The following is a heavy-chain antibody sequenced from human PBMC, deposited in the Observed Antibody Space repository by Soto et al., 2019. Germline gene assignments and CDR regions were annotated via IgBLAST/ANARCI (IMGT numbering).Heavy chain of an antibody. Sequence: PXGSLRLSCAASGXTFSNYSMTWVRQAPGKGLEWVSGIIDSDAYTYYAESVKGRLTISRYNSENTVYLKMNRLRDEDTAVYYCAKNATSGWYDSWGQGALGTVSS. CDR3: AKNATSGWYDS. CDR2: IIDSDAYT. CDR1: GXTFSNYS. J-gene: IGHJ5*01. V-gene: IGHV3-23*01. D-gene: IGHD6-19*01.